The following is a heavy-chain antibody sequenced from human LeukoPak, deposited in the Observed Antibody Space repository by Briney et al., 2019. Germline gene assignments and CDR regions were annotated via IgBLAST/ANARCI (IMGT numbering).Heavy chain of an antibody. CDR3: AKGQNSRGYSRGY. V-gene: IGHV3-23*01. CDR2: ISGSGGST. Sequence: GGSLRLSCAVSGFTFSSYAMSWVRQAPGKGLEWVSAISGSGGSTYYADSVKGRFTISRDNSKNTLYLQMNSLRAEDTAVYYCAKGQNSRGYSRGYWGQGTLVTVSS. J-gene: IGHJ4*02. D-gene: IGHD5-18*01. CDR1: GFTFSSYA.